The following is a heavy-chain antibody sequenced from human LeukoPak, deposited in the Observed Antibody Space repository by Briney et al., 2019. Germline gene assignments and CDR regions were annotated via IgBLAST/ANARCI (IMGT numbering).Heavy chain of an antibody. Sequence: ASVKVSCTASGYTFTGYYMHWVRQAPGQGLEWMGWINPNSGGTNYAQKFQGRVTMTRDTSISTAYMELSRLRSDDTAVYYCARYITQHRYYFDYWGQGTLVTVSS. V-gene: IGHV1-2*02. J-gene: IGHJ4*02. CDR1: GYTFTGYY. CDR3: ARYITQHRYYFDY. D-gene: IGHD3-10*01. CDR2: INPNSGGT.